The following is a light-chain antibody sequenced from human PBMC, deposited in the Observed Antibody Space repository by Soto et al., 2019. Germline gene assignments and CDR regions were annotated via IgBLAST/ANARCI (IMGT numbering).Light chain of an antibody. Sequence: IQMTQSPSSLSVSVGDRVTITCRASQSIVTYLNWYLQKPGKAPKLLIYAASNLQSGVPSRFSGSGSGTDFTLTISSLQPEDFATYFCQQSYSTPPWTFGQGTKVDIK. V-gene: IGKV1-39*01. CDR1: QSIVTY. J-gene: IGKJ1*01. CDR2: AAS. CDR3: QQSYSTPPWT.